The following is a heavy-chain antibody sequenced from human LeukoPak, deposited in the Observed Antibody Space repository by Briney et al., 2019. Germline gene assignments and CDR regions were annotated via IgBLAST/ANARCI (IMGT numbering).Heavy chain of an antibody. CDR3: ARHSRTYYDFDY. J-gene: IGHJ4*02. CDR2: IRYSGST. Sequence: SETLSLTCTVSGGSISNYYWSWIRQPPGKGLEWIGYIRYSGSTNYNPPLKRRDSISVHMSRNQFSLKLTSVTPADTAVYYCARHSRTYYDFDYWGQGTLVTVSS. V-gene: IGHV4-59*08. D-gene: IGHD1-26*01. CDR1: GGSISNYY.